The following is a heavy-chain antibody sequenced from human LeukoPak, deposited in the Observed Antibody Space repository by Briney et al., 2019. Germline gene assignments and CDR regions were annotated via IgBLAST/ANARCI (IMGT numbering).Heavy chain of an antibody. D-gene: IGHD4-11*01. Sequence: PGRSLRLSCAAPGITFSSFGMHWLRQAPGKGLEWVAFIWYDGSNKYYADSVKGRFTISRDNSKNTLYLQMSSLRVEDTAVYYCARDGTVTAGPFDPWGRGTLVTVSS. CDR3: ARDGTVTAGPFDP. J-gene: IGHJ5*02. V-gene: IGHV3-33*01. CDR1: GITFSSFG. CDR2: IWYDGSNK.